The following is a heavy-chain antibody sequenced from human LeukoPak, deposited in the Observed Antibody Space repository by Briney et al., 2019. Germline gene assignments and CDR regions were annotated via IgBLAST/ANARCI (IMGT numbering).Heavy chain of an antibody. Sequence: GGSLRLSCAASGFTFSSYWMSWVRQAPGRGLEWVSGFSGDGGTTYYADSVKGRFTISRDNSKNTLYLQMNSLRAADTAVYYCAKTGRAYGDFHYFDYWGQGTLVTVS. CDR3: AKTGRAYGDFHYFDY. D-gene: IGHD4-17*01. CDR1: GFTFSSYW. CDR2: FSGDGGTT. V-gene: IGHV3-23*01. J-gene: IGHJ4*02.